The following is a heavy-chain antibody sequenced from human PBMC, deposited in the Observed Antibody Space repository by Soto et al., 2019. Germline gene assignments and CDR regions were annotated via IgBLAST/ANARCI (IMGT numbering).Heavy chain of an antibody. CDR3: ATWRSSRWFDY. V-gene: IGHV5-51*01. CDR2: IHSGDSNA. J-gene: IGHJ4*02. D-gene: IGHD3-22*01. Sequence: PGESLKISCKGSGYSFSTYSIGWVRQMPGKGLEWMGNIHSGDSNARYSPSFQGQVTISVDRSISTAYLQWSSLKASDTTLYYCATWRSSRWFDYWGQGTLVTVSS. CDR1: GYSFSTYS.